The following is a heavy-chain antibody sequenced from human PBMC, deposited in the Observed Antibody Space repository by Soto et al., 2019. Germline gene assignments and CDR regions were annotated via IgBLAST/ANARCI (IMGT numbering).Heavy chain of an antibody. J-gene: IGHJ4*02. V-gene: IGHV3-33*06. D-gene: IGHD6-25*01. CDR1: GFIFSNYA. Sequence: GGSLRLSCAASGFIFSNYAMQWVRQAPGKGLEWVAILWYDGSNKDYADSVKGRFIISRDNSKNTLYLQMDSLRAEDTAVYYCAKTYGSGWDPIDYWGQGTLVTVSS. CDR3: AKTYGSGWDPIDY. CDR2: LWYDGSNK.